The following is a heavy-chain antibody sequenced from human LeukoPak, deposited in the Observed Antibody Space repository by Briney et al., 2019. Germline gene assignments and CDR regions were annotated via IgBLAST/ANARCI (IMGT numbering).Heavy chain of an antibody. D-gene: IGHD3-16*02. V-gene: IGHV1-18*01. CDR3: ARVTGITFGGVIVPYYFDY. J-gene: IGHJ4*02. CDR2: ISAYNGNT. CDR1: GYTFTSYG. Sequence: ASVKVSCKASGYTFTSYGISWVRQAPGQRLEWMGWISAYNGNTNYAQKLQGRVTMTTDTSTSTAYMELRSLRSDDTAVYYCARVTGITFGGVIVPYYFDYWGQGTLVTVSS.